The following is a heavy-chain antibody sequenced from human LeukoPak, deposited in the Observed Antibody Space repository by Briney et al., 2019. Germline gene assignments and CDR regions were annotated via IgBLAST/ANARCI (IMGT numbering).Heavy chain of an antibody. J-gene: IGHJ4*02. CDR3: TRNYDSSGYTTFSY. V-gene: IGHV4-59*01. CDR2: IYYSGST. CDR1: GGSISTYY. D-gene: IGHD3-22*01. Sequence: PSETLSPTCTVSGGSISTYYWSWIRQPPGKGLEWIGHIYYSGSTNYNPSLKSRVTIAVDTSKNHFSLKLSSVTAADTAVYYCTRNYDSSGYTTFSYWGRGTLVTVSS.